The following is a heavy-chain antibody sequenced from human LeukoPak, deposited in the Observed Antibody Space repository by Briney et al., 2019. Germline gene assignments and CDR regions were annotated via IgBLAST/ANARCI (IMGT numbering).Heavy chain of an antibody. D-gene: IGHD2-21*02. Sequence: SETLSLTCAVYGGSFSGYYWSWIRQPPGKGLEWIGYIYYSGSTYYNPSLKSRVTISVDTSKNQFSLKLSSVTAADTAVYYCAREYGDDNWFDPWGQGTLVTVSS. CDR1: GGSFSGYY. J-gene: IGHJ5*02. V-gene: IGHV4-30-4*08. CDR2: IYYSGST. CDR3: AREYGDDNWFDP.